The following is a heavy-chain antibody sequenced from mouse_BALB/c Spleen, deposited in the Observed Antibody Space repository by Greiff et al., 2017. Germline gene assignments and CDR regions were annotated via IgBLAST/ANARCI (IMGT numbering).Heavy chain of an antibody. Sequence: QVKLQQSGAELVRPGSSVKISCKASGYAFSSYWMNWVKQRPGQGLEWIGQIYPGDGDTNYNGKFKGKATLTADKSSSTAYMQLSSLTSEDSAVYFCARDYDYGGDYWGQGTSVTVSS. CDR1: GYAFSSYW. D-gene: IGHD2-4*01. CDR2: IYPGDGDT. J-gene: IGHJ4*01. V-gene: IGHV1-80*01. CDR3: ARDYDYGGDY.